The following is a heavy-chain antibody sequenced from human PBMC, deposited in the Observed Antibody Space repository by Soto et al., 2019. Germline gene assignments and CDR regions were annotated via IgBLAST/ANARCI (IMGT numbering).Heavy chain of an antibody. J-gene: IGHJ6*03. D-gene: IGHD2-2*01. CDR1: GGSISSYY. V-gene: IGHV4-59*08. CDR2: IYYSGST. Sequence: SETLSLTCTVSGGSISSYYWSWIRQPPGKGLEWIGYIYYSGSTNYNPSLKSRVTISVDTSKNQFSLKLSSVTAADTAVYYCARRIVVVSSDYYYYYMDVWGKGTTVTVSS. CDR3: ARRIVVVSSDYYYYYMDV.